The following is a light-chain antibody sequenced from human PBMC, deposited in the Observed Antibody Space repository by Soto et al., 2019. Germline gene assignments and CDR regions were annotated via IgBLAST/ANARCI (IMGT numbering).Light chain of an antibody. Sequence: QSVLTQPASVSGSPGQSITISCTGTSSDVGSYNLVSWYQQHPGKAPKLMIYEVTRRPSGVPDRFSGSKSGNTAALTVSGLQAEDEAYYYCSSYAGRSMYVFGTGTKVTVL. J-gene: IGLJ1*01. CDR1: SSDVGSYNL. CDR2: EVT. CDR3: SSYAGRSMYV. V-gene: IGLV2-14*02.